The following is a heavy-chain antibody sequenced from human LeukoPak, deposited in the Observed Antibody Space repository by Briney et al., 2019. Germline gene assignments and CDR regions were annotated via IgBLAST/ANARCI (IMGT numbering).Heavy chain of an antibody. CDR3: ARDQTYSGSGIYTYFDY. D-gene: IGHD3-10*01. V-gene: IGHV4-61*02. CDR1: GGSISSGGHY. J-gene: IGHJ4*02. CDR2: ISSTGST. Sequence: PSETLSLTCTVSGGSISSGGHYWSWIRQPAGKGLEYLGRISSTGSTNYNPSLRSRVTISADTSKNHFSLKLTSVTAADTAVYYCARDQTYSGSGIYTYFDYWGQGILDTVSS.